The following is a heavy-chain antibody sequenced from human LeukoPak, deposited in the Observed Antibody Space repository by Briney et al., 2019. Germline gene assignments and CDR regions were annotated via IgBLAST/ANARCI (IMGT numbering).Heavy chain of an antibody. CDR3: ARDSGSGSYWAKNWFDP. CDR1: SGSISTSNYY. Sequence: PSETLSLTCTVSSGSISTSNYYWGWVRQPPGKALEWIGNIFYSGSTYYSPSLKSRVTISLDTSRNQFSLKLSSVTAADTAVYYCARDSGSGSYWAKNWFDPWGQGTLVTVSS. J-gene: IGHJ5*02. V-gene: IGHV4-39*07. CDR2: IFYSGST. D-gene: IGHD3-10*01.